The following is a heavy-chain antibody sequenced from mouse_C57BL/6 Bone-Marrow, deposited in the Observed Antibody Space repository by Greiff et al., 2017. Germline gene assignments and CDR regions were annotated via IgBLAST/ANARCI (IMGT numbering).Heavy chain of an antibody. CDR3: ARSGYYGYDGAY. V-gene: IGHV1-55*01. D-gene: IGHD2-2*01. J-gene: IGHJ3*01. Sequence: QVQLQQPGAELVKPGASVQMSCKASGYTFTSYWITWVKQRPGQGLEGIGDIYPGSGSTNYNEKFKSKATLTVDTSASTAYMQRSILTSEDSAVYYCARSGYYGYDGAYWGQGTLVTVSA. CDR2: IYPGSGST. CDR1: GYTFTSYW.